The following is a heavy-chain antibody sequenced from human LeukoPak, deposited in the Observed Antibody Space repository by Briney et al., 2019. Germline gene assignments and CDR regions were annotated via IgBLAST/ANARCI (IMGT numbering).Heavy chain of an antibody. CDR3: AKWGDYDILTGYYDPDY. CDR2: VSGRDDST. J-gene: IGHJ4*02. V-gene: IGHV3-23*01. D-gene: IGHD3-9*01. Sequence: PGASLRLPCAASGFTFSNYAMHWVRQAPGKGLEWVSAVSGRDDSTYYADSVKGRFTISRDTSKNTLYLQMNSLRAEDTAVYYCAKWGDYDILTGYYDPDYWGQGTLVTVSS. CDR1: GFTFSNYA.